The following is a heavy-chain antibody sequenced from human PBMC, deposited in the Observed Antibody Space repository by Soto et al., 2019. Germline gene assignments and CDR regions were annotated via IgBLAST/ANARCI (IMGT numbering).Heavy chain of an antibody. CDR3: ARVVVVPAAGIDY. CDR1: GFTFSSYS. CDR2: ISSSSSYI. D-gene: IGHD2-2*01. J-gene: IGHJ4*02. V-gene: IGHV3-21*01. Sequence: EVQLVESGGGLVKPGGSLRLSCAASGFTFSSYSMNCVRQAPGKGLAWVSSISSSSSYIYYADSVKGRFTISRDNAKNSLYLQMNSLRAEDTAVYYCARVVVVPAAGIDYWGQGTLGTVSS.